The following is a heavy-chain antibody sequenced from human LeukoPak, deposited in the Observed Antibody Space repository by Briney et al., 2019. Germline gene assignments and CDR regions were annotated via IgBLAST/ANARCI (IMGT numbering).Heavy chain of an antibody. J-gene: IGHJ4*02. CDR1: GYSISSGYY. CDR3: ARTRSYCTSTTCYLYYFDY. D-gene: IGHD2-2*01. Sequence: SETLSLTCTVSGYSISSGYYWGWIRQPPGKGLEWIGSKYYDGDTYYNPSLQSRVTILVDTSKNQISLKLSSMTAADTAVYYCARTRSYCTSTTCYLYYFDYWGQGALVTVSS. V-gene: IGHV4-38-2*02. CDR2: KYYDGDT.